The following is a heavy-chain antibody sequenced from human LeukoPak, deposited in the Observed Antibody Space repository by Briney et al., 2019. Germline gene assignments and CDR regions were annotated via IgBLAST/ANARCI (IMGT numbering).Heavy chain of an antibody. J-gene: IGHJ4*02. CDR3: ARLGRIAVAGYDY. Sequence: PGGSLRLSCAASGFTFSSYWMHWVRQAPGKGLVWVSRINSDGSSTSYADFVKGRFTISRDNAKNTLYLQMNSLRAEDTAVYYCARLGRIAVAGYDYWGQGTLVTVSS. V-gene: IGHV3-74*01. D-gene: IGHD6-19*01. CDR2: INSDGSST. CDR1: GFTFSSYW.